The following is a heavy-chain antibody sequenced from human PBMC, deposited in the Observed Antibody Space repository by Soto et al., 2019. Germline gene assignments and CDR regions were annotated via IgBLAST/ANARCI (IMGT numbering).Heavy chain of an antibody. CDR2: ISAGGGTT. Sequence: LRLSCAASGFAFDINGMTWVRQVPGKGLEWVSAISAGGGTTYYADPVKGRFTISRDNSKNMLYLQMNSLRAEDTAVYYCAKVRRDFAWLSELDYFDYWGQGTPVTSPQ. CDR1: GFAFDING. J-gene: IGHJ4*02. CDR3: AKVRRDFAWLSELDYFDY. D-gene: IGHD3-9*01. V-gene: IGHV3-23*01.